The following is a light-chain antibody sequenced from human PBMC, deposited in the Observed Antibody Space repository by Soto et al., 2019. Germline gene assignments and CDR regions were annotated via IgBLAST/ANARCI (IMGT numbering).Light chain of an antibody. Sequence: EIVLTQSPGTLSLSPGERATLSCRASQSVSSSYLAWYQQKPGQAPRLLIYGASSRATGIPDSFSGSGSGTDFTLTISRQEPEDFAVYYCQQYGSSPWTFGQGTKVEIK. CDR1: QSVSSSY. CDR3: QQYGSSPWT. CDR2: GAS. J-gene: IGKJ1*01. V-gene: IGKV3-20*01.